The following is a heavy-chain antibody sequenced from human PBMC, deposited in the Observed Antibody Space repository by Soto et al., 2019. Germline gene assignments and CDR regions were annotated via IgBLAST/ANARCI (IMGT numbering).Heavy chain of an antibody. D-gene: IGHD2-15*01. Sequence: SETLSLTCAVSGGSISSSNWWSWVRQPPGKGLEWIGEINHSGSTNYNPSLKSRVTISVDTSKNQFSLKLSSVTAADTAVYYCARLWWVTSIYGMDVWGQGTTVTVSS. CDR3: ARLWWVTSIYGMDV. J-gene: IGHJ6*02. CDR1: GGSISSSNW. V-gene: IGHV4-4*02. CDR2: INHSGST.